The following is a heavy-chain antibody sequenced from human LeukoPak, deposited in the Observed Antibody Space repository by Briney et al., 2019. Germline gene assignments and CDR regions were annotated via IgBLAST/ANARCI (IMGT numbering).Heavy chain of an antibody. D-gene: IGHD3-22*01. V-gene: IGHV3-74*01. CDR3: ARDRQYYYDVYYYYYYMDV. Sequence: PGGSLRLSCAASGFTFSSYWMHWVRQAPGKGLVWVSRINSAGSNTNYADSVKGRFTISRDNAKNSLYLQMNSLRAEDTAVYYCARDRQYYYDVYYYYYYMDVWGKGTTVTISS. CDR2: INSAGSNT. J-gene: IGHJ6*03. CDR1: GFTFSSYW.